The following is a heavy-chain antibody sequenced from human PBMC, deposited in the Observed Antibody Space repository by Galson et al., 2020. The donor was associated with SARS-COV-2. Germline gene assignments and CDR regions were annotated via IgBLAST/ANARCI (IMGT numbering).Heavy chain of an antibody. D-gene: IGHD4-17*01. Sequence: SETLSLTCTVSGGSIRSGGYYWSWIRQHPGKGLEWIGYIYYSGSTYYNPSLKSRVTISVDTSKNQFSLKLSSVTAADTAVYYCARGNPTVTTSFPPSHYNWFDPWGQGTLVTVSS. CDR3: ARGNPTVTTSFPPSHYNWFDP. CDR1: GGSIRSGGYY. CDR2: IYYSGST. V-gene: IGHV4-31*03. J-gene: IGHJ5*02.